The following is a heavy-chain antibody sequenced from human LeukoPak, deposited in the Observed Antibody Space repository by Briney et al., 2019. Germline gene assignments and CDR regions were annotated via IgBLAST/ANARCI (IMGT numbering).Heavy chain of an antibody. CDR2: IYYTGST. J-gene: IGHJ4*02. Sequence: SETLSLTCTVSGGSISSSSYYWGWIRQPPGKGLELIGSIYYTGSTYYNPSLKSRVTISVDTSKNQFSLKLSSVTAADTAVYYCAREALMVYARFDYWGQGTLVTVSS. CDR1: GGSISSSSYY. CDR3: AREALMVYARFDY. D-gene: IGHD2-8*01. V-gene: IGHV4-39*07.